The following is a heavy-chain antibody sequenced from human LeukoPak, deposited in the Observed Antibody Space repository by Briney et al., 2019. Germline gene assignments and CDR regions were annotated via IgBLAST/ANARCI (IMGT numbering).Heavy chain of an antibody. J-gene: IGHJ3*02. D-gene: IGHD4-17*01. CDR1: GFTFSSYG. Sequence: PGGSLRLSCAASGFTFSSYGMHWVRQAPGKGLEWVAVIWYDGSNKYYADSVKGRFTISRDNSKNTLYLQMNSLRAEDTAVYYCARDMGKYGDYDAFDIWGQGTMVTVSS. V-gene: IGHV3-30*19. CDR2: IWYDGSNK. CDR3: ARDMGKYGDYDAFDI.